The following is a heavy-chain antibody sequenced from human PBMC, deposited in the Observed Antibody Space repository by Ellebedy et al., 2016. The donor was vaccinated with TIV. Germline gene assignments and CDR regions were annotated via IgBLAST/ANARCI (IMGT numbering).Heavy chain of an antibody. J-gene: IGHJ4*02. D-gene: IGHD1-14*01. V-gene: IGHV4-39*07. CDR1: GGSISSSSYY. CDR3: AAQALTTVAPRGDY. Sequence: SETLSLXXTVSGGSISSSSYYWGWIRQPPGKGLEWIGSIYYSGSTYYNPSLKSRVTISVDTSKNQFSLKLSSVTAADTAVYYCAAQALTTVAPRGDYWGQGTLVTVSS. CDR2: IYYSGST.